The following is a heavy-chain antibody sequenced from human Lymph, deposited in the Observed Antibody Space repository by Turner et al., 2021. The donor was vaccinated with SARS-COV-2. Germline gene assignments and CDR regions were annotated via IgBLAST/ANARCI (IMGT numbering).Heavy chain of an antibody. CDR2: IIPIIGIA. J-gene: IGHJ3*02. CDR3: ARRHSGNYDAFDI. D-gene: IGHD1-26*01. Sequence: QVQLVQSGAEVKKPGSSVKVSCKASGGTFSTYVISWVRQAPGQGVEWMGGIIPIIGIANYAQKFQGRVTITADKSTSTAYMELSSLRAEDTAVYHCARRHSGNYDAFDIWGQGTMVTVSS. V-gene: IGHV1-69*10. CDR1: GGTFSTYV.